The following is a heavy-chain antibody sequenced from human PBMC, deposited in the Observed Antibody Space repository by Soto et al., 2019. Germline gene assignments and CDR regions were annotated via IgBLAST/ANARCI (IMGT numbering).Heavy chain of an antibody. Sequence: GGSLRLSCGASGFTFTNFAMHWVRQAPGKGLEWVAVISKDGSKTDFAGSVKGRFTISRENSKNTVYLQMNSLTREDTALYYCARDAYSYKYFSDYWGLGTLVTVSS. CDR3: ARDAYSYKYFSDY. J-gene: IGHJ4*02. CDR2: ISKDGSKT. V-gene: IGHV3-30*03. D-gene: IGHD5-18*01. CDR1: GFTFTNFA.